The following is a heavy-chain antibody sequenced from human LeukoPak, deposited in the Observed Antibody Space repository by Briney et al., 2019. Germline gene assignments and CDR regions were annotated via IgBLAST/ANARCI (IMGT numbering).Heavy chain of an antibody. J-gene: IGHJ3*02. CDR1: GYTFTGYY. CDR2: INPNSGGT. CDR3: ARDREEAWELLFVAFDI. V-gene: IGHV1-2*02. D-gene: IGHD1-26*01. Sequence: ASVKVSCKASGYTFTGYYMHWVRQAPGQGLEWMGWINPNSGGTNYAQKFQGRVTMTRDTSISTAYMELRSLRSDDTAVYYCARDREEAWELLFVAFDIWGQGIMVTVSS.